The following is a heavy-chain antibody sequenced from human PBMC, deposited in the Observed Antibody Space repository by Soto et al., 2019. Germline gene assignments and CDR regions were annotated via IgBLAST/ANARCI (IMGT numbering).Heavy chain of an antibody. CDR3: ARKERKPAAIWN. Sequence: KPSETLSLTCAVSGFSIGSNNWWGWIRQPPGKGLEWIGNTYYSGTTQFNPSLKSRVTMSIDGAGNQFSLRLSSVTAADTAVYYCARKERKPAAIWNWGQGTLVPVSS. V-gene: IGHV4-28*01. J-gene: IGHJ4*02. D-gene: IGHD2-2*01. CDR2: TYYSGTT. CDR1: GFSIGSNNW.